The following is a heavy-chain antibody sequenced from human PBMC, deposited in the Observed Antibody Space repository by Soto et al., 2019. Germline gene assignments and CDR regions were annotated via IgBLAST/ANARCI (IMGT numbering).Heavy chain of an antibody. CDR3: ANRHCSGGSCYFRDY. Sequence: EVQLLESGGGLVQPGGSLRLSCAASGFTFSSYAMNWVRQAPGKGLEWVSGVRGSGGNTYYADSVKGRFIISRDDSKNTLNLQMNSLRAEDTAIYYCANRHCSGGSCYFRDYWGQGTLVTVSS. CDR1: GFTFSSYA. J-gene: IGHJ4*02. D-gene: IGHD2-15*01. V-gene: IGHV3-23*01. CDR2: VRGSGGNT.